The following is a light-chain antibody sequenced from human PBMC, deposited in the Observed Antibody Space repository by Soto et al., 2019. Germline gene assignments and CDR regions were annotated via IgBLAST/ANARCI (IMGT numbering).Light chain of an antibody. Sequence: QSVLTQPASVSGSPGQAITISCSGTSSDVGAFNYVSWYQQHPGKAPKLMIYDVSNRPSGVFNRFSGSKSGNTASLTISGLQAEDEADYYCSSYTTSNTLVFGTGTKVTVL. J-gene: IGLJ1*01. CDR1: SSDVGAFNY. CDR3: SSYTTSNTLV. CDR2: DVS. V-gene: IGLV2-14*03.